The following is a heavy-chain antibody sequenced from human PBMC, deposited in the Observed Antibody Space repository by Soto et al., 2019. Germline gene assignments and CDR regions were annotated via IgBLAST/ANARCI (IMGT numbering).Heavy chain of an antibody. CDR3: TSFDSNGYYPQNHY. CDR2: IIPILGTA. V-gene: IGHV1-69*01. Sequence: QVILAQSGAEVKKPGSSVKVSCKVSGGSFSGFSINWVRQAPGQRFEWMGGIIPILGTANFTQKFQDRVTFTADESTATAYMTLSSLTSEDTAFYYCTSFDSNGYYPQNHYWGPGTQVTVSS. J-gene: IGHJ4*02. CDR1: GGSFSGFS. D-gene: IGHD3-22*01.